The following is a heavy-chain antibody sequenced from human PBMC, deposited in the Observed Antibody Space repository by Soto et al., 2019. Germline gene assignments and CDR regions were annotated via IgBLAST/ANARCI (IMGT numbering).Heavy chain of an antibody. CDR1: GFTFSSYG. V-gene: IGHV3-30*18. Sequence: ESGGGVVQPGRSLRLSCAASGFTFSSYGMHWVRQAPGKGLEWVAVISYDGSNKYYADSVKGRFTISRDNSKNTLYLQMNSLRAEDTAVYYCAKDQSWIQLWFDAFDIWGQGTMVTVSS. J-gene: IGHJ3*02. CDR2: ISYDGSNK. CDR3: AKDQSWIQLWFDAFDI. D-gene: IGHD5-18*01.